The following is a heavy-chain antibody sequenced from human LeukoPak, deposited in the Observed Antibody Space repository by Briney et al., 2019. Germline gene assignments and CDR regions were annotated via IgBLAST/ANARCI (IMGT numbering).Heavy chain of an antibody. CDR1: GFTFSSYN. D-gene: IGHD3-3*01. J-gene: IGHJ4*02. CDR3: ARDRGDFWSGYYTNYFDY. CDR2: ISDSSSSI. V-gene: IGHV3-48*01. Sequence: GGSLRLSCAASGFTFSSYNMNWVRQAPGKGLEWVSYISDSSSSIYYADSVKGRFTISRDNAKNSLYLQMNSLRAEDTAVYYCARDRGDFWSGYYTNYFDYWGQGTLVAVTS.